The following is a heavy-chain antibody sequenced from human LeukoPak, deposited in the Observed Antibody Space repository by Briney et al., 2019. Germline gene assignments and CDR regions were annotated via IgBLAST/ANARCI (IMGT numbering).Heavy chain of an antibody. D-gene: IGHD3-22*01. CDR3: ARDPLIVVLYAFDI. CDR2: INHSGST. CDR1: GGSFSGYY. V-gene: IGHV4-34*01. J-gene: IGHJ3*02. Sequence: IPSETLSLTCVVYGGSFSGYYWSWIRQPPGKGLEWIGEINHSGSTNYNPSLKSRVTISVDTSKNQFSLKLSSVTAADTAVYYCARDPLIVVLYAFDIWGQGTMVTVSS.